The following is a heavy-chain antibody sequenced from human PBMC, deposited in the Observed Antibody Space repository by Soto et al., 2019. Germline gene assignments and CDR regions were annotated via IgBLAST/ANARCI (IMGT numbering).Heavy chain of an antibody. D-gene: IGHD5-18*01. Sequence: QVQLQESGPGLVKPSQTLSLTCTVSGGSISSGDYYWSWIRQPPGKGLEWIGYIYYSGSTYYNPSPKSRVTISGDTTKKQYSLKLSSVTAASTVVYYCTSNSYGYTFYYYWGRGTLVTVSS. CDR1: GGSISSGDYY. CDR2: IYYSGST. V-gene: IGHV4-30-4*01. J-gene: IGHJ4*02. CDR3: TSNSYGYTFYYY.